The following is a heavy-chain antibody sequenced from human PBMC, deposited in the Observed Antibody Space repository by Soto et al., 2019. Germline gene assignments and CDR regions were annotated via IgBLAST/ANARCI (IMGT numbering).Heavy chain of an antibody. CDR3: ARAGLPYYYYGMDV. CDR1: GYTFTGYY. D-gene: IGHD1-1*01. J-gene: IGHJ6*02. V-gene: IGHV1-2*02. Sequence: ASVKVSCKASGYTFTGYYMHWVRQALGQGLEWMGWINPNSGGTNYAQKFQGRVTMTRDTSISTAYMELSRLRSDDTAVYYCARAGLPYYYYGMDVWGQGTTVTVSS. CDR2: INPNSGGT.